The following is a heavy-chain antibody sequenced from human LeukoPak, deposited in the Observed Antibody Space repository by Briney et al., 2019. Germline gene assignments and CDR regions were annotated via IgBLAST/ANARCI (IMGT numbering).Heavy chain of an antibody. D-gene: IGHD4-17*01. Sequence: GGSLRLSCAASEFTFSNAWMSWVRQAPGKGLEGVGRIKSMTDGGTTDYAAPVKGRFTISRDDSKNALYLQMNNLKTEDTAVYYCTTVHDYGDSYWGQGTLVTVSS. CDR2: IKSMTDGGTT. J-gene: IGHJ4*02. CDR3: TTVHDYGDSY. CDR1: EFTFSNAW. V-gene: IGHV3-15*01.